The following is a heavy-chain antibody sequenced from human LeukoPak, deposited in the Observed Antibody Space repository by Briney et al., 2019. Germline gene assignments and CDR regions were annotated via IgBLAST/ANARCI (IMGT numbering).Heavy chain of an antibody. Sequence: PGESLKISCKGSGYSFTSYWIGWVRQMPGKGLEWMGIIYPGDSDTRYSTSFQGQVTISADKSISTAYLQWSSRKGSDTALYYCARNRDTAMGFYFDYWGQGTLVTVSS. CDR3: ARNRDTAMGFYFDY. D-gene: IGHD5-18*01. J-gene: IGHJ4*02. CDR1: GYSFTSYW. CDR2: IYPGDSDT. V-gene: IGHV5-51*01.